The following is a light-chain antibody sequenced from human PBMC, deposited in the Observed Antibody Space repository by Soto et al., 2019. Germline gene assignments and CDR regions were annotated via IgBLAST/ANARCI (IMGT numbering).Light chain of an antibody. V-gene: IGKV3-15*01. CDR2: GAS. J-gene: IGKJ1*01. Sequence: EIVLTQSPATLSLSPGERATLSCRASQSVSSNLAWYQQKPGQAPRLLMYGASNRATGISARFSGSGSGTEFTLTISSLQSEDFAVYYCQQYNYWPWTFGQGTRWIS. CDR3: QQYNYWPWT. CDR1: QSVSSN.